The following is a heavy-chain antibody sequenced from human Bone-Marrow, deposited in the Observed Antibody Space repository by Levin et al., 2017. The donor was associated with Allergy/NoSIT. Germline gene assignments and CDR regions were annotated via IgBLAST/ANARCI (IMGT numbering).Heavy chain of an antibody. CDR1: GYTFISYD. Sequence: GESLKISCKASGYTFISYDINWVRQATGQGLEWMGWMNPNSGNTGYARKFQGRVTMTRNTSISTAYMELRNLRSDDTAIYYCARVLDTAILISGWFEPWGQGSLVTVSS. V-gene: IGHV1-8*01. CDR3: ARVLDTAILISGWFEP. D-gene: IGHD5-18*01. J-gene: IGHJ5*02. CDR2: MNPNSGNT.